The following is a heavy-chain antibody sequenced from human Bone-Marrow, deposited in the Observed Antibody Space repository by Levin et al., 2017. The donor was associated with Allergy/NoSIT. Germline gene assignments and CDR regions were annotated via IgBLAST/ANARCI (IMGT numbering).Heavy chain of an antibody. J-gene: IGHJ4*02. CDR3: ARQAVTAARDGFDS. CDR1: GASISSFY. CDR2: IYYSGST. D-gene: IGHD2-2*01. V-gene: IGHV4-59*08. Sequence: PSETLSLTCTVSGASISSFYWSWIRQPPGKGLEWIGYIYYSGSTNYSPSLKSRVSMSADMSRNQVYLTMSSVTAADTAVDYGARQAVTAARDGFDSWGQGTLVTVSS.